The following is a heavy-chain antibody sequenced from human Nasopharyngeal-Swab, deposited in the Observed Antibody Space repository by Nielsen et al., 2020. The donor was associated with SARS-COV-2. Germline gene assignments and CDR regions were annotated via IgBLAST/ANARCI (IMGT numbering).Heavy chain of an antibody. D-gene: IGHD3-22*01. J-gene: IGHJ4*02. CDR3: ASTPLDSSGYYYAFHY. V-gene: IGHV3-30-3*01. Sequence: GESLKISCAASGFTFSRYTMHWVRQAPGKGLEWVAVISYDGSNKYYADSVKGRFTISSDISKNTLYLQMNSLRAEDTAVFYCASTPLDSSGYYYAFHYWGRGTLVTVSS. CDR1: GFTFSRYT. CDR2: ISYDGSNK.